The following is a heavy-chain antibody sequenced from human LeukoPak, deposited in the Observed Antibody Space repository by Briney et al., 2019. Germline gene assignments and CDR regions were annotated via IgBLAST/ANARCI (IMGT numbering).Heavy chain of an antibody. CDR1: GDSISNSGFY. CDR3: ATFYSYGDENAFDI. CDR2: IYYSGST. D-gene: IGHD5-18*01. J-gene: IGHJ3*02. Sequence: SGTLSLTCTFSGDSISNSGFYWGWIRQPPGKGLEWIGSIYYSGSTYYNPSLKSRVTISVDTSKNQFSLKLSSVTAADTAVYYCATFYSYGDENAFDIWGQGTMVTVSS. V-gene: IGHV4-39*07.